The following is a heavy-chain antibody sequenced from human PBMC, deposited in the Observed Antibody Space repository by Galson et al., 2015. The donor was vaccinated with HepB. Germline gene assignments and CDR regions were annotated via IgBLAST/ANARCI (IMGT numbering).Heavy chain of an antibody. Sequence: SLRLSCAGPGFTFSSYSMSWVRQAPGKGLEWVSSISSSGTYIYYADSVKGRFTISSDNAKNSLYLQMNSLRAEDTAVYYCARGVTSGYSSGSEVPWGQGTLVTVSS. CDR1: GFTFSSYS. J-gene: IGHJ5*02. CDR2: ISSSGTYI. V-gene: IGHV3-21*01. D-gene: IGHD6-19*01. CDR3: ARGVTSGYSSGSEVP.